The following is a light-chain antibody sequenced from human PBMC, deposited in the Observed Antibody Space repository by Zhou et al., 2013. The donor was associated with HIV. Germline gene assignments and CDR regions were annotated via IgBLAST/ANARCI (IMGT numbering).Light chain of an antibody. J-gene: IGKJ5*01. CDR3: QQRNAWPIT. Sequence: EIVMTQSPATLSVSPGERATLSCRASQSVSSNYLAWYQQKPGQAPRLLIYGASSRATGIPDRFSGSGSGTDYTLTISSLEPEDFAVYYCQQRNAWPITFGQGTRLEI. V-gene: IGKV3D-20*02. CDR2: GAS. CDR1: QSVSSNY.